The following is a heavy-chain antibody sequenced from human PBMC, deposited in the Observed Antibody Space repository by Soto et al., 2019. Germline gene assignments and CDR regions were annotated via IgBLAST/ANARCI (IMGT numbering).Heavy chain of an antibody. CDR3: ATSGRVVRSWFDP. V-gene: IGHV5-51*01. J-gene: IGHJ5*02. Sequence: GESLQISCKGSGCRFTNYWIGWVRQMPGKGLEWMGIIYPGDSDTRYSPSFQGQVTIPVDKSISTAYLQWNSLKASDTAMYYCATSGRVVRSWFDPWGQGTLVTVSS. CDR2: IYPGDSDT. D-gene: IGHD3-3*01. CDR1: GCRFTNYW.